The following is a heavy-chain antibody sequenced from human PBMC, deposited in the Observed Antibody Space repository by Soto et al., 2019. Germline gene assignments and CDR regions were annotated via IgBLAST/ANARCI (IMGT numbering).Heavy chain of an antibody. V-gene: IGHV3-21*01. CDR2: ISSSSSYI. J-gene: IGHJ4*02. CDR3: ASAEGIGIVIVPAAPHDY. D-gene: IGHD2-2*01. CDR1: GFTFSSYI. Sequence: GGSLRLSCAASGFTFSSYIMHCVRQAPGKGLEWFSSISSSSSYIYYADSVKGRFTISRDKSKNTLYLQMKSLRAEDTAVYYCASAEGIGIVIVPAAPHDYGGQGTLVTVSS.